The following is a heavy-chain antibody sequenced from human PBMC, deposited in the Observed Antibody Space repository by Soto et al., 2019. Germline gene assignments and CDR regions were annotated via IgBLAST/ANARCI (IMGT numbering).Heavy chain of an antibody. V-gene: IGHV5-51*01. CDR3: ATSYSSSQTTWDY. CDR2: IYPGDSDT. CDR1: GYSFTSYW. J-gene: IGHJ4*02. Sequence: GESLKISCKGSGYSFTSYWIGWVRQMPGKGLEWMGIIYPGDSDTRYSPSFQGQATISADKSISTAYLQWSSLKASDTAMYYCATSYSSSQTTWDYWGQGTLVTVSS. D-gene: IGHD6-13*01.